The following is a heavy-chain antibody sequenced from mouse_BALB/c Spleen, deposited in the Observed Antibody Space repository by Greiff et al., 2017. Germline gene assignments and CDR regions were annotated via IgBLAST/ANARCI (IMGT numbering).Heavy chain of an antibody. Sequence: VQLQQSGAELVKPGASVKLSCTASGFNIKDTYMHWVKQRPEQGLEWIGRIDPANGNTKYDPKFQGKATITADTSSNTAYLQLSSLTSEDTAVYYCARRRGYYAMDYWGQGTSVTVSS. CDR1: GFNIKDTY. CDR2: IDPANGNT. CDR3: ARRRGYYAMDY. V-gene: IGHV14-3*02. J-gene: IGHJ4*01.